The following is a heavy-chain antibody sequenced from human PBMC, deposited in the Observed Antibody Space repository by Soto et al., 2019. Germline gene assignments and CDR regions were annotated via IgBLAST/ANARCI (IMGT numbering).Heavy chain of an antibody. D-gene: IGHD7-27*01. CDR2: IKSKTDGGTT. V-gene: IGHV3-15*01. J-gene: IGHJ2*01. CDR1: GFTFSNAW. CDR3: TTTVNWVDWSFDL. Sequence: EVQLVESGGGLVKPGGSLRLSCAASGFTFSNAWMSWVRQAPGKGLEWVGRIKSKTDGGTTDYAAPVKGRFTISRDDSKDTLYLQMNSLKTEDTAVYYCTTTVNWVDWSFDLWGRGTLVTVSS.